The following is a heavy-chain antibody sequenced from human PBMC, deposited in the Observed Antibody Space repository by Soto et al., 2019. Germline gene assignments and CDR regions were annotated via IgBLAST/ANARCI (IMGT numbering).Heavy chain of an antibody. V-gene: IGHV4-30-4*01. Sequence: SETLSLTCTVSGGSISSGDYYWSWIRQPPGKGLEWIGYIYYSGSTYYNPSLKSRVTISVDTSKNQFSLKLSSVTAADTAVYYGAVVPAAIGYFRFFDPWGQGTLVTVSS. CDR2: IYYSGST. CDR1: GGSISSGDYY. CDR3: AVVPAAIGYFRFFDP. J-gene: IGHJ5*02. D-gene: IGHD2-2*02.